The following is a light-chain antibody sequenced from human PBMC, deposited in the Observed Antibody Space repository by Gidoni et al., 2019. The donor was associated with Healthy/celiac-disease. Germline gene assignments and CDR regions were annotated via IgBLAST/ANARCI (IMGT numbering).Light chain of an antibody. CDR1: SSDVGGYNY. V-gene: IGLV2-14*01. Sequence: QSALTKPASVPGSPGQSITISCTGTSSDVGGYNYVSWYQLPPGKAPKLMIYEVSNRPSWVPNRFAGSKSGNTASLTISGLQAEDEADYYCSSYTSSSTRVFGTGTKVTVL. CDR2: EVS. CDR3: SSYTSSSTRV. J-gene: IGLJ1*01.